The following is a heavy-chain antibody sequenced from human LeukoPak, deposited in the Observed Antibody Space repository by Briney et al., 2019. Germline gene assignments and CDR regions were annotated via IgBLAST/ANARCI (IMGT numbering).Heavy chain of an antibody. CDR1: GFTFSSYW. CDR2: INWNGGST. CDR3: ARDKYDFWSGYYTHDAFDI. D-gene: IGHD3-3*01. Sequence: GGSLRLSCAASGFTFSSYWMSWVRQAPGKGLEWVSGINWNGGSTGYADSVKGRFTISRDNAKNSLYLQMNSLRAEDTALYYCARDKYDFWSGYYTHDAFDIWGQGTMVTVSS. J-gene: IGHJ3*02. V-gene: IGHV3-20*04.